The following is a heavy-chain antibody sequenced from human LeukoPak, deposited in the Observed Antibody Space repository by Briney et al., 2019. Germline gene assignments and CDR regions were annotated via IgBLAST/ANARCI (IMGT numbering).Heavy chain of an antibody. J-gene: IGHJ4*02. CDR3: ASLEEHGSTHY. Sequence: SETLSLNCTVSGASVFNHYWSWIRQPPGKRLEWIGYIYHSERTKYNPSLQSRVTISVDTSESQFSLKLSSVTAADTAVYYCASLEEHGSTHYWGQGILVAVSS. CDR2: IYHSERT. V-gene: IGHV4-59*02. CDR1: GASVFNHY. D-gene: IGHD1-1*01.